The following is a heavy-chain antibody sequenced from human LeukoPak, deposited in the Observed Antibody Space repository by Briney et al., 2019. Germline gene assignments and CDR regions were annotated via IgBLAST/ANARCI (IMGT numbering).Heavy chain of an antibody. D-gene: IGHD6-19*01. J-gene: IGHJ6*02. CDR2: INAGNGNT. CDR1: GYTFTSYA. Sequence: ASVKVSCKASGYTFTSYAMHWVRQAPGQRLEWMGWINAGNGNTKYSQKFQGRVTITRDTSASTAYMELSSLRSEDTAVYYCARLHSSGSTGYYGMDVWDQGTTVTVSS. V-gene: IGHV1-3*01. CDR3: ARLHSSGSTGYYGMDV.